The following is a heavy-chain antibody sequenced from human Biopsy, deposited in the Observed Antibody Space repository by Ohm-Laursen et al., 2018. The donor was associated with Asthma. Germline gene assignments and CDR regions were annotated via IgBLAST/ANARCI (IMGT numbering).Heavy chain of an antibody. J-gene: IGHJ6*02. CDR3: ARAVDYSHYYGIDV. D-gene: IGHD3-10*01. CDR1: GYTFNSAG. Sequence: ASVKVSCKPSGYTFNSAGITWVRQAPGQGLEWMGWISVYNGNTKVAQKLQDGVTMITDTSTSTAYMELRSLRSDDTAVYFCARAVDYSHYYGIDVWGQGTTVTVS. V-gene: IGHV1-18*01. CDR2: ISVYNGNT.